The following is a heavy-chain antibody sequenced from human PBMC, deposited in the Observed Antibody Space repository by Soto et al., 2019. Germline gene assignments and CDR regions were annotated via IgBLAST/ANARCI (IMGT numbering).Heavy chain of an antibody. CDR3: ARQQLGSSGYFDL. D-gene: IGHD6-13*01. J-gene: IGHJ2*01. CDR2: IYSGGST. Sequence: GGSLRLSCAASGFTVSSNYMSWVRQAPGKGLEWVSVIYSGGSTYYADSVKGRFTISRDNSKNTLYLQMNSLRAEDTAVYDCARQQLGSSGYFDLWGRGTLVTVSS. CDR1: GFTVSSNY. V-gene: IGHV3-53*01.